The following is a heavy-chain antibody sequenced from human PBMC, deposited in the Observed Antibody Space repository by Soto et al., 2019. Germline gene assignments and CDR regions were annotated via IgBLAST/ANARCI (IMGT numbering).Heavy chain of an antibody. CDR3: VRDRGYPDSFDI. D-gene: IGHD3-10*01. V-gene: IGHV3-23*01. CDR1: GFTFSNYG. CDR2: ISDSGGTT. J-gene: IGHJ3*02. Sequence: GGSLRLSCAASGFTFSNYGMSWVRQAPGKGLEWVATISDSGGTTYYADSVKGRCTISRDTSKNTLYLHMNSLRADDTAVYYCVRDRGYPDSFDIWGPGTTVTVSS.